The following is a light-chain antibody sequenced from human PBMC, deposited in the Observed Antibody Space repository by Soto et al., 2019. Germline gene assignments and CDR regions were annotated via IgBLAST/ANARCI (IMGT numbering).Light chain of an antibody. CDR2: GAS. V-gene: IGKV3-15*01. CDR1: HSVSSR. J-gene: IGKJ4*01. Sequence: EIVMTQSPATLSVSPGERATLSCRASHSVSSRLAWYQQKPGQAPRLLIYGASTRATGLPARFSGSGSGTEFTLTISSLQSEDFAVYYCQHYTNWPLTFGG. CDR3: QHYTNWPLT.